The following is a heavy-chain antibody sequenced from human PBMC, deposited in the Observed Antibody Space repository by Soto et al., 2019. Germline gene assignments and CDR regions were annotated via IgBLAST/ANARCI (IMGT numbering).Heavy chain of an antibody. CDR2: IYFSGST. Sequence: PSETLSLTCTVSDGSISSGGYYWSWIRQHPGKGLEWIGYIYFSGSTYYNPSLKSRVTISGDTSKNQFSLKLSSVTAADTAVYYCARGITIFGVVYFDYWGQGTLVTVSS. J-gene: IGHJ4*02. CDR3: ARGITIFGVVYFDY. CDR1: DGSISSGGYY. D-gene: IGHD3-3*01. V-gene: IGHV4-31*03.